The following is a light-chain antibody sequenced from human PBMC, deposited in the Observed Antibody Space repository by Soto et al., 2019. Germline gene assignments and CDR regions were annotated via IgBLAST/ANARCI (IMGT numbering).Light chain of an antibody. CDR1: RSVSSTN. Sequence: EIVLTQSPGTLSLYPGERATLSCRASRSVSSTNLVWYQQKRGQPPRLLIYGASTRGTGIPDRFRGSGSGTDFTLTISRLEPEDFAVYFCQHYGNSVWTFGQGTKVDIK. CDR2: GAS. J-gene: IGKJ1*01. V-gene: IGKV3-20*01. CDR3: QHYGNSVWT.